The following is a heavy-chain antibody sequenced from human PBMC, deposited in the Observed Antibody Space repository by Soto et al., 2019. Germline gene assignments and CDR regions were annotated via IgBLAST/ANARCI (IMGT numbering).Heavy chain of an antibody. CDR2: IWYDGSNK. CDR1: GFTFSSYG. V-gene: IGHV3-33*01. J-gene: IGHJ4*02. D-gene: IGHD5-18*01. Sequence: QVQLVESGGGVVQPGRSLRLSCAASGFTFSSYGMHWVRQAPGKGLEWVAVIWYDGSNKYYADSVKGRFTISRGNSKNTLYLQMNSLRAEDTAVYYCARQGRQLWLGLDYWGQGTLVTVSS. CDR3: ARQGRQLWLGLDY.